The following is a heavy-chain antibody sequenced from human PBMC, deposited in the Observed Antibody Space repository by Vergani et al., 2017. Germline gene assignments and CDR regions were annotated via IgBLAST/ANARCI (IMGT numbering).Heavy chain of an antibody. CDR2: INAGNGNT. CDR1: GYTFTSYA. D-gene: IGHD2-2*02. V-gene: IGHV1-3*01. Sequence: QVQLVQSGAEVKKPGASVKVSCKASGYTFTSYAMHWVRQAPGQRLEWMGWINAGNGNTKYSQKFQGRVTMTRDTSISTAYMELSRLRSDDTAVYYCARGYCSSTSCYMTGDYWGQGTLVTVSS. CDR3: ARGYCSSTSCYMTGDY. J-gene: IGHJ4*02.